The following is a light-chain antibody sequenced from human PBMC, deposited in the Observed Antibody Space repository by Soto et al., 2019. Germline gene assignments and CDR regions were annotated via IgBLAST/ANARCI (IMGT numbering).Light chain of an antibody. Sequence: QSVLAQPPSASGSPGQSVVISCTGTIXDVGGYNAVSWYQQHPGKRPKVMIYEVYKRSSGVPDRFSGTKSGNTASLTVSGLQAEDEADYYCSSFAGGNNFVFGTGTKVTVL. CDR2: EVY. CDR1: IXDVGGYNA. J-gene: IGLJ1*01. V-gene: IGLV2-8*01. CDR3: SSFAGGNNFV.